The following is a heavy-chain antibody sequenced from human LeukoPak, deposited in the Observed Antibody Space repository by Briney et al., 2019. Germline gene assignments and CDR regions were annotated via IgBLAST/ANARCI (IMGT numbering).Heavy chain of an antibody. V-gene: IGHV3-30*02. Sequence: GGSLTLPCAASGFTFRNFGMHWVRQAPGKGLEWVAFIRFDGRDEYYVDSLKGRFTISRDNSKNTGYLQMNGLTSEDTALYYCAKDKSQVGVDSASTLVDHWGQGTLVIVSS. CDR2: IRFDGRDE. CDR1: GFTFRNFG. D-gene: IGHD2-8*02. J-gene: IGHJ4*02. CDR3: AKDKSQVGVDSASTLVDH.